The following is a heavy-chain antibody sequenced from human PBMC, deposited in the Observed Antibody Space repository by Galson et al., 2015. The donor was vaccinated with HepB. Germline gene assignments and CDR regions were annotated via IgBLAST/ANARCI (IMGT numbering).Heavy chain of an antibody. J-gene: IGHJ2*01. D-gene: IGHD6-13*01. CDR1: GGSISSYY. Sequence: ETLSLTCTVSGGSISSYYWSWIRQPPGKGLEWIGYIYYSGSTNYNPSLKSRVTISVDTSKNQFSLKLSSVTAADTAVYYCARVDLGAAGDWYFDLWGRGTLVTVSS. CDR2: IYYSGST. V-gene: IGHV4-59*01. CDR3: ARVDLGAAGDWYFDL.